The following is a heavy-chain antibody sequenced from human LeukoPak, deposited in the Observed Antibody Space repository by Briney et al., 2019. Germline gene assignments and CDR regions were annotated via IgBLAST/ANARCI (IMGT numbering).Heavy chain of an antibody. CDR3: VRAVSLLPPAW. D-gene: IGHD2-15*01. J-gene: IGHJ4*02. CDR1: NELITHSTYY. Sequence: SETLSLTCSVSNELITHSTYYWGWVRQPPGKGLEWIGSINYRGSINYRGGTGMTYYKASLKSRVPILGDTSENQFFLKVNSVTAADTGVYYCVRAVSLLPPAWWGQGILVTVSS. CDR2: INYRGSINYRGGTGMT. V-gene: IGHV4-39*07.